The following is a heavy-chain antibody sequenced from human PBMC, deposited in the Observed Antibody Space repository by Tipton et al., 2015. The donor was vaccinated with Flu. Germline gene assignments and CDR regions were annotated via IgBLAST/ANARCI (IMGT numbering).Heavy chain of an antibody. CDR3: AKGDRGGYCSGGSCYYYGMDV. J-gene: IGHJ6*02. V-gene: IGHV3-23*01. CDR2: ISGSGGST. Sequence: SLRLSCAASGFTFSSYAMSWVRQAPGKGLEWVSAISGSGGSTYYADSVKGRFTISRDNSKNTLYLQMNSLRAEDTAVYYCAKGDRGGYCSGGSCYYYGMDVWGQGTTVTVS. D-gene: IGHD2-15*01. CDR1: GFTFSSYA.